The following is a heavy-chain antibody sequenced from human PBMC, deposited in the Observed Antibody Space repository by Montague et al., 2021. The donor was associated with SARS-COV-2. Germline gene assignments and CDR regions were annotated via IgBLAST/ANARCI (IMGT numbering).Heavy chain of an antibody. CDR1: GFTFSTYT. D-gene: IGHD3-22*01. Sequence: SLRLSCAASGFTFSTYTMNWVRQAPGQGLEWVSSITASSIYIYHADSVKGRFTISRDNAKNSLYLQMNSLRAEDTAVYYCTRDAFTLIIDAFNIWGQGTKVTVSS. V-gene: IGHV3-21*01. CDR2: ITASSIYI. J-gene: IGHJ3*02. CDR3: TRDAFTLIIDAFNI.